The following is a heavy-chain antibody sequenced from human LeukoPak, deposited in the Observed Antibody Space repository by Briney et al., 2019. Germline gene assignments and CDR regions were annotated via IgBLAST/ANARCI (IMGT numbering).Heavy chain of an antibody. Sequence: GGSLRLSCAASGFTFSSYWMSWVRQAPGKGLEWVSGISWNSGSIGYADSVKGRFTISRDNAKNSLYLQMNSLRAEDTALYYCAKDQLGGTMIVVDDAFDIWGQGTMVTVSS. J-gene: IGHJ3*02. CDR3: AKDQLGGTMIVVDDAFDI. D-gene: IGHD3-22*01. CDR2: ISWNSGSI. V-gene: IGHV3-9*01. CDR1: GFTFSSYW.